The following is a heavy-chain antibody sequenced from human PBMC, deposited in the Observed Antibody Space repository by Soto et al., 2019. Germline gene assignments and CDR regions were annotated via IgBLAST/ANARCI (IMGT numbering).Heavy chain of an antibody. J-gene: IGHJ6*02. D-gene: IGHD6-13*01. CDR1: GYSISSGYY. CDR3: ASIFTDNAGTKVGYYCMDV. CDR2: IYHSGST. V-gene: IGHV4-38-2*01. Sequence: SETLSLTCAVSGYSISSGYYWGWIRQPPGKGLEWIGSIYHSGSTYYNPSLKSRVTISVDTSKNQFSLKLSSVTAADTAVYYCASIFTDNAGTKVGYYCMDVWGQGPKVAVPS.